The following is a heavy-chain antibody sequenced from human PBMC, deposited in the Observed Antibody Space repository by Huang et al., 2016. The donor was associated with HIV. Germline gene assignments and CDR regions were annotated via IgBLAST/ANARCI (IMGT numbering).Heavy chain of an antibody. V-gene: IGHV1-69*13. D-gene: IGHD3-22*01. CDR2: CIPIFGTA. J-gene: IGHJ3*02. CDR3: ASHYYDSSGYFRGAFDI. Sequence: QVQLVQSGAAVKKPGSSVKVSCKASGGTFSSYAISWVRQAPGQGLEWMGGCIPIFGTANEAQKCQGRVTITADESTSTAFVELSSLRSEDTAVYYCASHYYDSSGYFRGAFDIWGQGTMVTVSS. CDR1: GGTFSSYA.